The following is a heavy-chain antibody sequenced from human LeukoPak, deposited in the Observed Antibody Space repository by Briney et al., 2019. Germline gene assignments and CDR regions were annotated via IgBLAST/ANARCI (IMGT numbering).Heavy chain of an antibody. CDR1: GFTFSNAW. V-gene: IGHV3-15*01. D-gene: IGHD3-10*01. CDR2: IKSKTDGGTT. J-gene: IGHJ3*02. Sequence: GGSLRLSCAASGFTFSNAWMSWVRQAPGKGLEWVGRIKSKTDGGTTDYAAPVKGRFTISRDDSKNTLYLQMNSLKTEDTAVYYCTTERGWFGELLFAFDTWGQGTMVTVSS. CDR3: TTERGWFGELLFAFDT.